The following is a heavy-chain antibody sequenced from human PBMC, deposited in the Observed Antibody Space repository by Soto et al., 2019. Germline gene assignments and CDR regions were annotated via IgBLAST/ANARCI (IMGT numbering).Heavy chain of an antibody. CDR1: GFTFSSYG. CDR3: AKVLDYYDSSGYLDY. D-gene: IGHD3-22*01. Sequence: PGGSLRLSCAASGFTFSSYGMHWVRQAPGKGLEWVAVISYDGSNKYYADSVKGRFTISRDNSKNTLYLQMNSLRAEDTAVYYCAKVLDYYDSSGYLDYWGQGTLVTGLL. CDR2: ISYDGSNK. V-gene: IGHV3-30*18. J-gene: IGHJ4*02.